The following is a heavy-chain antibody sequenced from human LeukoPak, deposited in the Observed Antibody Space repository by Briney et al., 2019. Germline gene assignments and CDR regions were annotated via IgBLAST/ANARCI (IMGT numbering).Heavy chain of an antibody. V-gene: IGHV3-11*04. CDR3: ARRSYRGVIGLYYYYYMDV. Sequence: GGSLRLSCAASGFTLSDYYLTWIRQAPGKGLEWVSYITSRGSTIYHADSVKGRFTMSRDNAKNSVYLQMNRLRDEDTAVYYCARRSYRGVIGLYYYYYMDVWGKGTPVTVSS. D-gene: IGHD3-16*02. CDR2: ITSRGSTI. J-gene: IGHJ6*03. CDR1: GFTLSDYY.